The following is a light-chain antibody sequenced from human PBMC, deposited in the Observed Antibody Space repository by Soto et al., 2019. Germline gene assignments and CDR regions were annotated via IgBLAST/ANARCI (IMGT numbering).Light chain of an antibody. CDR2: GAS. J-gene: IGKJ4*01. CDR1: QSVSSH. V-gene: IGKV3-11*01. CDR3: QQRSNWPPT. Sequence: EILMTQSPSTLAVSPGERATLSCRASQSVSSHLAWYQQKPGQAPRLLIYGASSRATGIPDRFSGSGSGTDFTLTISSLEPEDFEVYYCQQRSNWPPTFGGGTKVDIK.